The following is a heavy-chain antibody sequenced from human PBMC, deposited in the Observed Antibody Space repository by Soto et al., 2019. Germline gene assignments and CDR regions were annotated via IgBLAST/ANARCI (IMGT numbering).Heavy chain of an antibody. CDR1: GGSISDDTYY. D-gene: IGHD3-22*01. CDR3: ARDRGYYYEFDP. V-gene: IGHV4-39*07. Sequence: SETLSLTCTVSGGSISDDTYYWGWIRQPPGKGLEWIGSIYYSGTSSYNPSLKSRVTISVDTSKNQFSLKLSSVTAADTAVYYCARDRGYYYEFDPWGQGTLVTVSS. CDR2: IYYSGTS. J-gene: IGHJ5*02.